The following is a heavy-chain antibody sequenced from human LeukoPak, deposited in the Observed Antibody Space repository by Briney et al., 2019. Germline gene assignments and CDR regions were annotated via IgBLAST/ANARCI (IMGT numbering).Heavy chain of an antibody. Sequence: GESLQISCSGSGYSFKSYWISWVRQMPGKGLEWMGIIYPGDSDTRYSPSFQGQVTISADKSISTAYLQWSSLKASDSAMYYCARRSDSSGYFDYWGQGTLVTVSS. CDR1: GYSFKSYW. J-gene: IGHJ4*02. CDR2: IYPGDSDT. V-gene: IGHV5-51*01. D-gene: IGHD5-18*01. CDR3: ARRSDSSGYFDY.